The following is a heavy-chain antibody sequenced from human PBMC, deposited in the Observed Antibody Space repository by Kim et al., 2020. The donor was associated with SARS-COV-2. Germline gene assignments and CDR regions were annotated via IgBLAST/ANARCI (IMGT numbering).Heavy chain of an antibody. Sequence: IANYAQKFKGRVTITAEKSTSTAYMELSSLRSEDTAVYYCAGRYGDYEGYWGQGTLVTVSS. CDR2: IA. D-gene: IGHD4-17*01. J-gene: IGHJ4*02. CDR3: AGRYGDYEGY. V-gene: IGHV1-69*02.